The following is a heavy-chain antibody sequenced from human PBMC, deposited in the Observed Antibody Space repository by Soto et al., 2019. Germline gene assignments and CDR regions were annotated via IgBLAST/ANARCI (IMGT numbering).Heavy chain of an antibody. CDR2: IVASGST. J-gene: IGHJ6*02. D-gene: IGHD2-2*01. CDR1: GVSITSYY. V-gene: IGHV4-4*07. Sequence: SETLSLTCNVSGVSITSYYWNWIRQPAGKGPEWIGHIVASGSTYSNPSLRSRVSMSVDTSKNQFSLKVTSVTAADTAVYYCAALAPAIFYAMDVWGQGTTVTVSS. CDR3: AALAPAIFYAMDV.